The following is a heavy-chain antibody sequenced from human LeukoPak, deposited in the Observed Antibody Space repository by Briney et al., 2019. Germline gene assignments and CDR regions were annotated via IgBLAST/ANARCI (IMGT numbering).Heavy chain of an antibody. CDR3: ARHLSAAIPDY. D-gene: IGHD2-2*02. Sequence: PSETLSLTCAVSGYSISSGYYWGWIRQPPGKGLEGIGRIYPSGSTYYNPSLKSRVTISVDTSKNQFSLKLSSVTAADTAVYYCARHLSAAIPDYWGQGTLVTVSS. V-gene: IGHV4-38-2*01. J-gene: IGHJ4*02. CDR2: IYPSGST. CDR1: GYSISSGYY.